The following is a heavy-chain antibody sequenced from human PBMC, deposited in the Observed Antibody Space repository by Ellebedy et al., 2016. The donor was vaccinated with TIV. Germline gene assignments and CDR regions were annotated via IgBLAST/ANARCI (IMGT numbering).Heavy chain of an antibody. CDR3: AREVGAPRNH. V-gene: IGHV3-30-3*01. D-gene: IGHD3-16*01. CDR1: GFTFSSYT. CDR2: ISYDGSNK. Sequence: GESLKISCAASGFTFSSYTMHWVRQAPGKGLEWVTVISYDGSNKYYADSVKGRFTISRDNSKNTLYLQMNSLRAEDTAVYYCAREVGAPRNHWGQGTLVTVSS. J-gene: IGHJ5*02.